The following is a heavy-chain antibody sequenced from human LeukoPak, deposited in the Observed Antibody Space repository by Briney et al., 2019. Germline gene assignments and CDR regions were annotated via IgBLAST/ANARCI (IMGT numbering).Heavy chain of an antibody. V-gene: IGHV3-7*03. J-gene: IGHJ6*02. CDR3: ARGGGLDV. D-gene: IGHD3-16*01. CDR1: GFTFSSYW. CDR2: INHNGNVN. Sequence: GGCLRLSGAASGFTFSSYWMNWARQAPGKGLEWVASINHNGNVNYYVDSVKGRFTISRDNAKNSLYLQMSNLRAEDTAVYFCARGGGLDVWGQGATVTVSS.